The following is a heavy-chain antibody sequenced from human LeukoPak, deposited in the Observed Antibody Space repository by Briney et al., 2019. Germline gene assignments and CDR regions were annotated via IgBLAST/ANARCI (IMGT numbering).Heavy chain of an antibody. CDR2: LSSGRSP. CDR1: GFAISTYA. Sequence: GGSLRHSCAASGFAISTYAMAWVRQAPGKGLEWISSLSSGRSPSYSDSLEGRLTMSSDNARNTLHLQMDNLRGEDTAMYYCARQLGYCAAGTCYFDSWGHGTQVTVSS. D-gene: IGHD2-8*02. V-gene: IGHV3-69-1*01. CDR3: ARQLGYCAAGTCYFDS. J-gene: IGHJ4*01.